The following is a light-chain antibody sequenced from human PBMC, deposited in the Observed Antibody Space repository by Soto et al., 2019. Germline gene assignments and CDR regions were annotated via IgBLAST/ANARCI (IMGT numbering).Light chain of an antibody. Sequence: QSALTQPASVSGSPGQSITISCTGTSSDVGGYNYVSWYQQHPGKAPKLMIYEVSNRPSGVSDRFSGSRSGNTASLIISGLQTEDEANYYCSAYTTSNTLIFXTGTKVTAL. CDR2: EVS. J-gene: IGLJ1*01. CDR1: SSDVGGYNY. V-gene: IGLV2-14*01. CDR3: SAYTTSNTLI.